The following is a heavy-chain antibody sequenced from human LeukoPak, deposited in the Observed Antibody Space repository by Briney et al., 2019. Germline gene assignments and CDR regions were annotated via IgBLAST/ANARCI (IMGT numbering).Heavy chain of an antibody. CDR1: GGSFSGYY. CDR2: INHSGST. Sequence: PSETLSLTCAVYGGSFSGYYWSWIRQPPGKGLEWIGEINHSGSTNYNPSLKSRVTISVDTSKNQFSLKLSSVTAADTAVYYCARMGPLRSRAGPKHYYYYYMDVWGKGTTVTVSS. V-gene: IGHV4-34*01. D-gene: IGHD1-1*01. CDR3: ARMGPLRSRAGPKHYYYYYMDV. J-gene: IGHJ6*03.